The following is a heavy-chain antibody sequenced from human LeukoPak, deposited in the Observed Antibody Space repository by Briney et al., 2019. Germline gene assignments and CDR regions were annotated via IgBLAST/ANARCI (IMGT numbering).Heavy chain of an antibody. CDR3: ARDSPFGSF. V-gene: IGHV3-7*01. Sequence: PGGSLRLSCAASGFTFSTYWMSWVRQAPGKGLEWVANIKQDGSEKNYVDSVKGRFTISRDNAMNSLYLQMNSLRGEDTAVYYCARDSPFGSFWGQGTLVTVSP. J-gene: IGHJ4*02. D-gene: IGHD3-10*01. CDR2: IKQDGSEK. CDR1: GFTFSTYW.